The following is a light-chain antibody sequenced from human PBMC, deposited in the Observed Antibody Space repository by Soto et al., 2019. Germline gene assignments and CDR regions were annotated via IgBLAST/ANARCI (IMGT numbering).Light chain of an antibody. J-gene: IGKJ1*01. CDR3: HQYDTSSGT. Sequence: MVVIKCPDKLRAAQCGRSGFSVNPSKTVRNNYLAWYQQKPGKAPRILIYAASSRDTGIPARFSGSGSGTDFTLTISRLEPDDFAVYYCHQYDTSSGTFGQGTKVDIK. V-gene: IGKV3-20*01. CDR1: KTVRNNY. CDR2: AAS.